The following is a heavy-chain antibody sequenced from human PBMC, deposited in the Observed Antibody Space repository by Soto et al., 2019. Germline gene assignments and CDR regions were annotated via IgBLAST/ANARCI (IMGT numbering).Heavy chain of an antibody. V-gene: IGHV4-61*01. Sequence: QVQLQESGPGVVKPSETLSLTCTVFGASVSSGNFHWSWIRQPPGRGLEWIGQIQNGGSTNYYTFPMIQVTISIDTSRNQITQKLNTVSAADTATYCCVGQRGGAGAAGDWGQGTLVTVFS. CDR3: VGQRGGAGAAGD. CDR1: GASVSSGNFH. J-gene: IGHJ4*02. D-gene: IGHD6-13*01. CDR2: IQNGGST.